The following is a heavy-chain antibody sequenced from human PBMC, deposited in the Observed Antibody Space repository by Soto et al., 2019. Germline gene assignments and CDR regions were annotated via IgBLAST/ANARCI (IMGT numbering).Heavy chain of an antibody. CDR2: IIPIFGTA. V-gene: IGHV1-69*13. CDR1: GYTFSSYA. D-gene: IGHD3-3*01. Sequence: ASVKVSCKASGYTFSSYAISWVRQAPGQGLEWMGGIIPIFGTANYAQKFQGRVTITADESTSTAYMELSSLRSEDTAVYYCATVNTIFGVVIHYYYGMDVWGQGTTVTVSS. CDR3: ATVNTIFGVVIHYYYGMDV. J-gene: IGHJ6*02.